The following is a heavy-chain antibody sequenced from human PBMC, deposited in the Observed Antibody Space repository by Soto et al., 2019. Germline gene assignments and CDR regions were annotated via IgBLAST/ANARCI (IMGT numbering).Heavy chain of an antibody. CDR1: GGTFTSYT. J-gene: IGHJ6*02. CDR3: ARETTTVTRDYFYYGMDV. CDR2: IIPLFGTA. V-gene: IGHV1-69*01. D-gene: IGHD4-17*01. Sequence: VQLVQSGAEVKKPGSSVKVSCKASGGTFTSYTITWVRRAPGQGLEWMGGIIPLFGTANYAQKFQGRVTITADESTTTAFMELSSLRSDDTAVYYCARETTTVTRDYFYYGMDVWGQGTTVTVSS.